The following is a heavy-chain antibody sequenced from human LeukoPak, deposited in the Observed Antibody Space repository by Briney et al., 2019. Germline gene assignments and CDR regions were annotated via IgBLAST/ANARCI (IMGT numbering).Heavy chain of an antibody. V-gene: IGHV3-7*01. J-gene: IGHJ3*01. CDR1: GFTFSSYS. CDR3: VAWGKSGNP. Sequence: GGSLRLSCAASGFTFSSYSMTWVRQAPAKGLEWVAQMNGDGSQIYYTDFVKGRFTTSRDNAKNSLYLQMNGLRAEDTAVYYCVAWGKSGNPWGQGTMVIVSS. CDR2: MNGDGSQI. D-gene: IGHD1-26*01.